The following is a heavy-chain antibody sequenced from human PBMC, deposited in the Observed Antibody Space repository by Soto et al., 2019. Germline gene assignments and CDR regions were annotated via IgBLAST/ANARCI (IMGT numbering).Heavy chain of an antibody. CDR3: ARGVRSRSTKTYYYYYYGMDV. Sequence: SETLSLTCAVYGGSFSGYYWIWIRQPPGKGLEWIGEINHSGSTNYNPSLKSRVTISVDTSKNQFSLKLSSVTAADTAVYYCARGVRSRSTKTYYYYYYGMDVWGQGTTVTVSS. J-gene: IGHJ6*02. D-gene: IGHD3-22*01. CDR2: INHSGST. CDR1: GGSFSGYY. V-gene: IGHV4-34*01.